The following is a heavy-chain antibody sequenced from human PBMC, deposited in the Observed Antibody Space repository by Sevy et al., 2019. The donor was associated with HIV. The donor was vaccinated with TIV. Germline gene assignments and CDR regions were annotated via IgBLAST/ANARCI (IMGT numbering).Heavy chain of an antibody. Sequence: GGSLRLSCAVSGFIFSDYYMSWIRQAPGKGLQWVSYISSSGMTIYYADSVKGRFTISRDNAKNSLYLQMNSLRAEDTAVYYCARRRFGGIRDAFDIWGQRTMVTVS. CDR3: ARRRFGGIRDAFDI. CDR1: GFIFSDYY. CDR2: ISSSGMTI. J-gene: IGHJ3*02. V-gene: IGHV3-11*01. D-gene: IGHD3-10*01.